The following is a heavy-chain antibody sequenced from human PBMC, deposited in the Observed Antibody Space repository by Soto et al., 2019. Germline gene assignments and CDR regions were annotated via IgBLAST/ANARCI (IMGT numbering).Heavy chain of an antibody. CDR1: GGTFSSYA. Sequence: SVKGSCKASGGTFSSYAISWVRQAPGQGLEWMGGIIPIFGTANYAQKFQGRVTITADESTSTAYMELSSLRSEDTAVYYCARARLPFGVVIIPNYYYGMDVWGQGTTVTVSS. CDR3: ARARLPFGVVIIPNYYYGMDV. V-gene: IGHV1-69*13. D-gene: IGHD3-3*01. CDR2: IIPIFGTA. J-gene: IGHJ6*02.